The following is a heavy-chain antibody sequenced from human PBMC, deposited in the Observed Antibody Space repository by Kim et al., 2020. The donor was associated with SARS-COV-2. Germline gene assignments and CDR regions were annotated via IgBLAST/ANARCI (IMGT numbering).Heavy chain of an antibody. D-gene: IGHD3-10*01. CDR1: GFSLSTSGMC. V-gene: IGHV2-70*01. CDR2: IDWDDDK. J-gene: IGHJ4*02. Sequence: SGPTLVNPTQTLTLTCTFSGFSLSTSGMCVSWIRQPPGKALEWLALIDWDDDKYYSTSLKTRLTISKDTSKNQVVLTMTNMDPVDTATYYCARTRITMVRVVILVDYWGQGTLVTVSS. CDR3: ARTRITMVRVVILVDY.